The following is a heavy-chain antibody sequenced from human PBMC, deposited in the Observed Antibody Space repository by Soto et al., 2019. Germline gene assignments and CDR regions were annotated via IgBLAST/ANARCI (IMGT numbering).Heavy chain of an antibody. Sequence: XESLSLSCAASGFTFSSYQRNSVRQTPGKGLEWVSYISSSGSTIYYADSVKGRFTISRDNAKNSLYLQMNSLRAEDTAVYYCASVESPGYSYGTGYSSGWYGSRYWGQGTLVTVSS. CDR3: ASVESPGYSYGTGYSSGWYGSRY. CDR1: GFTFSSYQ. D-gene: IGHD6-19*01. V-gene: IGHV3-48*03. J-gene: IGHJ4*02. CDR2: ISSSGSTI.